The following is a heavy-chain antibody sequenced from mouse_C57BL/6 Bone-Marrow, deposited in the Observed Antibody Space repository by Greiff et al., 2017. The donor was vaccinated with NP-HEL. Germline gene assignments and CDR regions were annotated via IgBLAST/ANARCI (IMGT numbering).Heavy chain of an antibody. CDR3: ARGDYSASSQTP. CDR2: IDPSDSYT. D-gene: IGHD1-1*01. V-gene: IGHV1-50*01. Sequence: QVQLQQPGAELVKPGASVKLSCKASGYTFTSYWMQWVKQRPGQGLEWIGEIDPSDSYTNYNQKFKGKATLTVDTSSSTAYMQLSSLTSEDSAVYYCARGDYSASSQTPWGHGTPLTLSS. J-gene: IGHJ2*01. CDR1: GYTFTSYW.